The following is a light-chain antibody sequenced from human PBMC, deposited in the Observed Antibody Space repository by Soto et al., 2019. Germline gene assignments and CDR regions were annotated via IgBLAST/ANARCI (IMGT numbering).Light chain of an antibody. Sequence: QSVLTLSPSASASLGASVKLTCTLSSGHSSYAIAWHQQQPEKGPRYLMKLNSDGSHSKGDGIPDRFSGSSSGAERYLTISRLQSEDEADYYCQTWGSGPVVFGGGTQLTVL. J-gene: IGLJ2*01. CDR1: SGHSSYA. CDR3: QTWGSGPVV. V-gene: IGLV4-69*01. CDR2: LNSDGSH.